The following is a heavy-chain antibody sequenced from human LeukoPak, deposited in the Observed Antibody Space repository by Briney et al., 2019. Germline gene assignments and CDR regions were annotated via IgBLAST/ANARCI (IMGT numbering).Heavy chain of an antibody. J-gene: IGHJ5*02. V-gene: IGHV4-34*09. CDR3: ARDGCSGTSCNGNWFDP. CDR2: IHYSGST. Sequence: PSETLSLTCAVYGGSFSGYYWSWIRQPPGKGLEWVGYIHYSGSTYNNPSLKSRVTISVDTSKNQFSLKLSSVTAADTAIYYCARDGCSGTSCNGNWFDPWGQGTPVTVSS. D-gene: IGHD2-2*01. CDR1: GGSFSGYY.